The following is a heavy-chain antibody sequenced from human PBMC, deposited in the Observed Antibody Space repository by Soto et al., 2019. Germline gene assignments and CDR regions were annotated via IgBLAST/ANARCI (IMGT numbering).Heavy chain of an antibody. J-gene: IGHJ5*02. Sequence: QVQLVQSGAEVKKPGSSVKVSCKASGGTFSSYAISWVRQAPGQGLEWMGGIIPIFGTANYAQKFQGRVTITADESTSTAYMELSSLRSEDTAVYYCASWNRYCSSTSCYIYVFSGWFDPWGQGTLVTVSS. CDR3: ASWNRYCSSTSCYIYVFSGWFDP. D-gene: IGHD2-2*02. CDR1: GGTFSSYA. CDR2: IIPIFGTA. V-gene: IGHV1-69*01.